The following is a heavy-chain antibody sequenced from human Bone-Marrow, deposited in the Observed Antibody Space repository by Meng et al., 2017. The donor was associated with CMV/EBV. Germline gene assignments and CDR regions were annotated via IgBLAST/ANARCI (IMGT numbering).Heavy chain of an antibody. CDR2: ISYDGSNT. CDR1: GFDFSSYS. J-gene: IGHJ4*02. V-gene: IGHV3-30-3*01. Sequence: GESLKISCAASGFDFSSYSMHWVHQAPGKGLKWVAVISYDGSNTYYADSVKGRFTISRDNAKKSLYLQMNSLRAEDTAVYYCARDSPARAWGQGTRVTVSS. D-gene: IGHD1-26*01. CDR3: ARDSPARA.